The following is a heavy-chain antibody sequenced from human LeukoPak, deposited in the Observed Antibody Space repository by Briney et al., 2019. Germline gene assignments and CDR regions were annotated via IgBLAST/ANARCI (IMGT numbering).Heavy chain of an antibody. D-gene: IGHD2-2*01. CDR1: GGSVSSDRYF. V-gene: IGHV4-61*01. CDR2: IYYSGST. J-gene: IGHJ6*04. CDR3: ARELVVPAAMVGYYYYYGMDV. Sequence: SETLSLTCTVSGGSVSSDRYFWSWIRQPPEMGLEWIGYIYYSGSTNYNPSLKSRVTISVDTSKNQFSLKLSSVTAADTAVYYCARELVVPAAMVGYYYYYGMDVWGKGTTVTVS.